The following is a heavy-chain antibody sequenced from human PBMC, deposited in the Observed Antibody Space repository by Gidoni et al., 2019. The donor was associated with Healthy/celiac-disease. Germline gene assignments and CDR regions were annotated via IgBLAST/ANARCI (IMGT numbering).Heavy chain of an antibody. CDR2: ISYDGSNK. CDR3: AKDHYDFWSGDYYFDY. V-gene: IGHV3-30*18. CDR1: GFTFRSYG. Sequence: QVQLVESGGGVVQPGRSLRLSCAASGFTFRSYGMHWVRQATGKGLEWVAVISYDGSNKYYADSVKGRFTISRDNSKNTLYLQMNSLRAEDTAVYYCAKDHYDFWSGDYYFDYWGQGTLVTVSS. D-gene: IGHD3-3*01. J-gene: IGHJ4*02.